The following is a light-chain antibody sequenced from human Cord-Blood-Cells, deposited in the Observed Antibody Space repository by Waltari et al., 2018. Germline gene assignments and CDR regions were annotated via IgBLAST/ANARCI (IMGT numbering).Light chain of an antibody. CDR2: GAS. CDR1: QSVSSSY. CDR3: QQYGSSPYT. J-gene: IGKJ2*01. Sequence: IVLTQSPVPLSLSPGERATLSCRASQSVSSSYLAWYQQKPGQAPRLLIYGASSRATGIPDRFSGSGSGTDFTLTISRLEPEDFAVYYCQQYGSSPYTFGQGTKLEIK. V-gene: IGKV3-20*01.